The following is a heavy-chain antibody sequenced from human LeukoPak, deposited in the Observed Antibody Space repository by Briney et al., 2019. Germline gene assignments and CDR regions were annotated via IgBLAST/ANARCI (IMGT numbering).Heavy chain of an antibody. CDR3: ARDLYYYDSSGYAFDI. J-gene: IGHJ3*02. Sequence: TLSLTCTVSGASISISTYYWSWIRQPAGKGLEWIGRIYTIGSTNYNPSLKSRVTISMDTSKNQFSLKLSSVTAADTAVYYCARDLYYYDSSGYAFDIWGQGTMVTVSS. CDR2: IYTIGST. CDR1: GASISISTYY. D-gene: IGHD3-22*01. V-gene: IGHV4-61*02.